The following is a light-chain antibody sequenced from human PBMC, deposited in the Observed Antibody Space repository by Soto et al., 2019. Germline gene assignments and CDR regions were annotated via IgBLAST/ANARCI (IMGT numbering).Light chain of an antibody. J-gene: IGKJ1*01. CDR2: AAS. V-gene: IGKV1-9*01. Sequence: IQLAQSPSSLSASVRDRVTITCRASQGISSYLAWYQQKPGKAPKLLIYAASTLQSGVPSRFSGSGSGTDFTLTISCLQSEDFATYCCQQYYSYPQTFGQGTKVDIK. CDR3: QQYYSYPQT. CDR1: QGISSY.